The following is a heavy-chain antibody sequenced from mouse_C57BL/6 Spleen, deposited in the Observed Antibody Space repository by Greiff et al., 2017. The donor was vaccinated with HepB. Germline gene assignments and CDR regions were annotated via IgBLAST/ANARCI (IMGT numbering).Heavy chain of an antibody. CDR2: ISYDGSN. V-gene: IGHV3-6*01. CDR3: SRYGSSFAY. J-gene: IGHJ3*01. D-gene: IGHD1-1*01. CDR1: GYSITSGYY. Sequence: EVKLMESGPGLVKPSQSLSLTCSVTGYSITSGYYWNWIRQFPGNKLEWMGYISYDGSNNYNPSLKNRISITRDTSKNQFFLKLNSVTTEDTATYYWSRYGSSFAYWGQGTLVTVSA.